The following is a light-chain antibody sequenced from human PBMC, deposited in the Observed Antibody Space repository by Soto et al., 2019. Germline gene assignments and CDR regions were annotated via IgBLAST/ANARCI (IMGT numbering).Light chain of an antibody. J-gene: IGLJ3*02. CDR1: INDVGADKY. Sequence: QYALTQPASVSGSPGQSITISCTGTINDVGADKYVSWYQQHPGKVPQLMIYDVSIRPSGVSNRFSGSKSGNTASLTISGLQAEDEADYYCSSVTTSSTWVFGGGTKLTVL. CDR3: SSVTTSSTWV. CDR2: DVS. V-gene: IGLV2-14*03.